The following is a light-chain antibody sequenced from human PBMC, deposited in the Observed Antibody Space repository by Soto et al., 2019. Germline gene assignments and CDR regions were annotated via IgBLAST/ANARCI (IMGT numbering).Light chain of an antibody. Sequence: EIVMTQSPVTLSVSPGDTATLSCRASQSINSDLAWYQQKPGQAPRLLIYGASTRATVIPARISGSGSGTDFTLTISSLQFEDCAGECCQGCNKWPPQYTFGQGTKLEIK. CDR2: GAS. CDR1: QSINSD. V-gene: IGKV3-15*01. CDR3: QGCNKWPPQYT. J-gene: IGKJ2*01.